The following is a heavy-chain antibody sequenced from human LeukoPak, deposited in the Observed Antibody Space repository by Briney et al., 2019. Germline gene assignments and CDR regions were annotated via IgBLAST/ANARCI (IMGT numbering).Heavy chain of an antibody. V-gene: IGHV4-59*08. CDR1: NGSFSNHF. D-gene: IGHD6-19*01. CDR2: ISYSGSA. J-gene: IGHJ3*02. CDR3: ASGVAVDPDTFDI. Sequence: SETLSLTCTVSNGSFSNHFWSWIRQPPGKGLEWIGYISYSGSAHYAPSLKSRVTISVDTSKNQFSLKLSSVTAADTAVYYCASGVAVDPDTFDIWGLGTLVAVSS.